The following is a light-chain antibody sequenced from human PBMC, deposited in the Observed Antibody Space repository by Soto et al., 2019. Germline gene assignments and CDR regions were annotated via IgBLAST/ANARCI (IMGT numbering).Light chain of an antibody. J-gene: IGLJ2*01. Sequence: QSALTQPASVSGSPGQSITISCIGSSSDVGSYNLVSWYQQHPDKAPKLIIFEGNRRPSDVSDRFSGSKSGDTASLTIFGLRDEDEADYYCCSYTGFNTVVFGGGTNLTVL. V-gene: IGLV2-23*01. CDR3: CSYTGFNTVV. CDR1: SSDVGSYNL. CDR2: EGN.